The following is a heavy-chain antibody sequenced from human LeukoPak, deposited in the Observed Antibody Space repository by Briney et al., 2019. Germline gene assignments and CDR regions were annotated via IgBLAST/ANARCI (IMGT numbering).Heavy chain of an antibody. V-gene: IGHV5-51*01. Sequence: GESLKISCQGSGYRFSSNWIAWVRQIPGIGLEWMGSIYGGDSDTRYSPSFQGRVTISADKSISTAYLHWSSLKASDTAMYYCARGDYFDYWGQGTLLTVSS. J-gene: IGHJ4*02. CDR2: IYGGDSDT. CDR1: GYRFSSNW. CDR3: ARGDYFDY.